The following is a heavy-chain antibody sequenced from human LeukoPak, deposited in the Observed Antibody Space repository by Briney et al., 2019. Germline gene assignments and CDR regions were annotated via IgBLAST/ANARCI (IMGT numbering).Heavy chain of an antibody. J-gene: IGHJ6*02. CDR3: AKETEYNVGGLYYYYGMDV. V-gene: IGHV3-23*01. CDR2: ISGSGGST. CDR1: GFTFSSYA. D-gene: IGHD1-1*01. Sequence: GGSLRLSCAASGFTFSSYAMSWVRQAPGKGLEWVSAISGSGGSTYYADSVKGWFTISRDNSKNTLYLQMNSLRAEDTAVYYCAKETEYNVGGLYYYYGMDVWGQGTTVTVSS.